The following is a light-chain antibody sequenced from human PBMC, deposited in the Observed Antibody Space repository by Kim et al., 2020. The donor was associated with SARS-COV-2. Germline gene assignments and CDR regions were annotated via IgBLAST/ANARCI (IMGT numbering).Light chain of an antibody. V-gene: IGLV3-1*01. CDR2: QDS. J-gene: IGLJ3*02. Sequence: VSQGQTASITCSGHKLGDKYACWYQQKPGQSPVLVISQDSKRPSGIPERFSGSNSGNTATLTISGTQAMDEADYYCQAWDSGTWVFGGGTQLTVL. CDR1: KLGDKY. CDR3: QAWDSGTWV.